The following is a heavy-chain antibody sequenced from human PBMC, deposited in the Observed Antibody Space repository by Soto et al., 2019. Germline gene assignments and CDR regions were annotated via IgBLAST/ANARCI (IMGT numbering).Heavy chain of an antibody. V-gene: IGHV3-23*01. D-gene: IGHD3-10*01. CDR2: ISGSGGST. CDR3: ARDHYGPGWFDP. CDR1: GFTFSSYA. Sequence: PGGSLRLSCAASGFTFSSYAMSWVRQAPGKGLEWVSAISGSGGSTYYADSVKGRFTISRDNAKNSLYLQMNSLRAEDTAVYYCARDHYGPGWFDPRGQGTLVTVSS. J-gene: IGHJ5*02.